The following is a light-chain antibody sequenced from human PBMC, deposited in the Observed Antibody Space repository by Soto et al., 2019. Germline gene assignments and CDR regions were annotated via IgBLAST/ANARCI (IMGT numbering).Light chain of an antibody. CDR1: QSVTSSY. Sequence: EIVLAQSPGTLSLSPGGRATLSCRASQSVTSSYLAWYQQKPGQAPRLLIYGASSRATGIPDRFSGRGSGTDFTLTISRLEPEDSAVYYCQQYGASTWTFGQGTKVEIK. CDR3: QQYGASTWT. J-gene: IGKJ1*01. V-gene: IGKV3-20*01. CDR2: GAS.